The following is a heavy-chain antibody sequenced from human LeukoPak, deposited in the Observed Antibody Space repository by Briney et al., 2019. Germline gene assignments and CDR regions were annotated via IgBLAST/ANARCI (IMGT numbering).Heavy chain of an antibody. Sequence: PSETLSLTCAVYGGSSSGYYWSWIRQPPGKGLEWIGEINHSGSTNYNPSLKSRVTISVDTSKNQFSLKLSSVTAADTAVYYCARRGFDYYGSGRTFDYWGQGTLVTVSS. V-gene: IGHV4-34*01. CDR1: GGSSSGYY. D-gene: IGHD3-10*01. CDR2: INHSGST. CDR3: ARRGFDYYGSGRTFDY. J-gene: IGHJ4*02.